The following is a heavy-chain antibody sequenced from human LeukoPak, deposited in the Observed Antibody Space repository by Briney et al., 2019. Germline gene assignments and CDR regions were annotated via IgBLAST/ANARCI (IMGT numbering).Heavy chain of an antibody. Sequence: SVKVSCKASGGTFSSYAISWVQQAPGQGLEWMGGIIPIFGTANYAQKFQGRVTITTDESTSTAYMELSSLRSEDTAVYYCARLVFRGGHCSSTSCPLDYWGQGTLVTVSS. CDR2: IIPIFGTA. D-gene: IGHD2-2*01. J-gene: IGHJ4*02. CDR3: ARLVFRGGHCSSTSCPLDY. V-gene: IGHV1-69*05. CDR1: GGTFSSYA.